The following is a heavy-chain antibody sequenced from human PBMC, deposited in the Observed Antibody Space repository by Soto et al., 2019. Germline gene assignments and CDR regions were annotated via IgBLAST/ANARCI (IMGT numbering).Heavy chain of an antibody. J-gene: IGHJ4*02. Sequence: EVQLLESGGGLVQPGGSLRLSCTASGFTFSSYAMSWVRQAPGKGLERVSAISGSGGSTYHADSVKGRFTISRDNSKTTLFLQMNSLRADDTAIYYCAKRSGFSGRQHFDYWGRGTLVTVSS. CDR3: AKRSGFSGRQHFDY. V-gene: IGHV3-23*01. CDR1: GFTFSSYA. CDR2: ISGSGGST. D-gene: IGHD1-26*01.